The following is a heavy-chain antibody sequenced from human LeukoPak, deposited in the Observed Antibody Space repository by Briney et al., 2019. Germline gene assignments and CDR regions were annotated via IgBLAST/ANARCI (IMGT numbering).Heavy chain of an antibody. CDR2: ISSSSSTI. CDR1: GFTVSSNY. Sequence: GGSLRLSCAASGFTVSSNYMSWVRQAPGKGLEWVSYISSSSSTIYYADSVKGRFTISRDNAKNSLYLQMNSLRAEDTAVYYCARVRIAAAGTRRTAMYYFDYWGQGTLVTVSS. J-gene: IGHJ4*02. V-gene: IGHV3-48*01. D-gene: IGHD6-13*01. CDR3: ARVRIAAAGTRRTAMYYFDY.